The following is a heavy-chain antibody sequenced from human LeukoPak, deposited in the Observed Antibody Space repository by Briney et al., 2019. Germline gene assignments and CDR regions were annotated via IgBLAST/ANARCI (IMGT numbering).Heavy chain of an antibody. V-gene: IGHV1-18*01. Sequence: GASVKVSCKASGYRFTSYGFSWVRQAPGQGLEWMGWISAYSGTTDYPQKVQGRVTMTTDTSATTAYMELRSLRSDDTAVYCCARDRLTSSSFRHYYDTAGYQSDAFDLWGQGTTVIVSS. D-gene: IGHD3-22*01. CDR3: ARDRLTSSSFRHYYDTAGYQSDAFDL. CDR2: ISAYSGTT. CDR1: GYRFTSYG. J-gene: IGHJ3*01.